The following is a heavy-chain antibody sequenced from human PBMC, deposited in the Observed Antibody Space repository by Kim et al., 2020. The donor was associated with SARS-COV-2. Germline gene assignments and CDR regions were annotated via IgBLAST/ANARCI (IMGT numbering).Heavy chain of an antibody. CDR2: ISSSSSYT. CDR3: ARVMVNYGMDV. Sequence: GGSLRLSCAASGFTFSDYYMSWIRQAPGKGLEWVSYISSSSSYTNYADSVKGRFTISRDNAKNSLYLQMNSLRAEDTAVYYCARVMVNYGMDVWGQGTTVTVSS. CDR1: GFTFSDYY. J-gene: IGHJ6*02. V-gene: IGHV3-11*05. D-gene: IGHD2-21*01.